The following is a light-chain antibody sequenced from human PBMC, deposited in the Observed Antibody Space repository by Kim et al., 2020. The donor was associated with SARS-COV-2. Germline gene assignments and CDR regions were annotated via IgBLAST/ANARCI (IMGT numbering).Light chain of an antibody. CDR2: YDS. J-gene: IGLJ2*01. CDR3: QVWDSRDDQSL. Sequence: SYELTQPPSVSVAPGKTASITCGGNNIGGKSVQWYQQKPGQAPALVIDYDSDRPSGIPERFSGSNSGNTATLTISGVEAGDEADYYCQVWDSRDDQSLFG. V-gene: IGLV3-21*04. CDR1: NIGGKS.